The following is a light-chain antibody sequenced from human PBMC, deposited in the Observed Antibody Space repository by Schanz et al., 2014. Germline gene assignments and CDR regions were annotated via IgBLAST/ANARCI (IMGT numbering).Light chain of an antibody. J-gene: IGKJ3*01. V-gene: IGKV3-20*01. CDR3: QQHGSSLT. CDR2: AAS. CDR1: QSVSSSY. Sequence: EIVLTQSPATLSLSPGERATLSCRASQSVSSSYLAWYQQKPGQAPRLLIYAASRRAPGIPDRFSGSGSGTDFTLSISRLEPEDFAVYYCQQHGSSLTFGPGTKVDVK.